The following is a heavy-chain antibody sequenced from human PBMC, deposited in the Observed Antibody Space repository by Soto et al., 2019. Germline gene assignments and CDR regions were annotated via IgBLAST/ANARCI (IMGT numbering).Heavy chain of an antibody. D-gene: IGHD1-26*01. CDR1: GDSFNTYY. V-gene: IGHV4-59*01. J-gene: IGHJ5*02. CDR3: ARDRSRKWWFDP. CDR2: IYYTGST. Sequence: QVQLQESGPGQVKPSETLSLTCTVSGDSFNTYYWNWIRQPPGKGLEWIGYIYYTGSTYYNPSFRSRVAISIDTSKNQFSLKLSSVTAADTAVHYCARDRSRKWWFDPWGQGTLVIVSS.